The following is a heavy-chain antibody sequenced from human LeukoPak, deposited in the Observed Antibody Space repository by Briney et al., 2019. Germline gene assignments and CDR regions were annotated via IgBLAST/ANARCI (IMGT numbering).Heavy chain of an antibody. Sequence: SETLSLTCTVSGGSISSSSYYWGWIRQPPGKGLEWIGSIYYSGSTYYNPPLKSRVTISVDTSKNQFSLKLSSVTAADTAVYYCARRGYCSSTSCYPTRDFDYWGQGTLVTVSS. CDR2: IYYSGST. V-gene: IGHV4-39*01. D-gene: IGHD2-2*01. J-gene: IGHJ4*02. CDR1: GGSISSSSYY. CDR3: ARRGYCSSTSCYPTRDFDY.